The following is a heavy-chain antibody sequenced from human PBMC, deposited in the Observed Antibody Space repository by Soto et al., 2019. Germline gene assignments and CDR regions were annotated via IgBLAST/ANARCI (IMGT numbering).Heavy chain of an antibody. D-gene: IGHD3-22*01. Sequence: ESGPTLVNPTQTLTLTCTFSGFSLSTSGMCVSWIRQPPGKALEWLALIYWDDDKRYSPSLKSRLTITKDTSKNQVVLTMTNMDPVDTATYYCAHRRSTYYYDSTFDPWGQGTLVTVSS. V-gene: IGHV2-5*08. CDR1: GFSLSTSGMC. CDR2: IYWDDDK. J-gene: IGHJ5*02. CDR3: AHRRSTYYYDSTFDP.